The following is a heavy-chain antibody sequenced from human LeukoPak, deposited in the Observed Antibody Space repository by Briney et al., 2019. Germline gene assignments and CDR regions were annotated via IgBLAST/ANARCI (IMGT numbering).Heavy chain of an antibody. D-gene: IGHD3-22*01. CDR3: ARLHYYDSSGYPYFDY. CDR2: IYYSGST. CDR1: GDSISSSSYY. Sequence: SETLSLTCTVSGDSISSSSYYWGWIRQPPGKGLEWIGSIYYSGSTYYNPSLKSRVTISVDTSKNQFSLKLSSVTAADTAVYYCARLHYYDSSGYPYFDYWGQGTLVTVSS. V-gene: IGHV4-39*01. J-gene: IGHJ4*02.